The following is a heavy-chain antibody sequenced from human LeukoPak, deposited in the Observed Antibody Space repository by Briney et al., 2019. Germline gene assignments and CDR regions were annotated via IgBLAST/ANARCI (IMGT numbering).Heavy chain of an antibody. CDR2: IYYSGST. V-gene: IGHV4-30-4*01. J-gene: IGHJ4*02. Sequence: SETLSLTCTVSGGSISSGDYYWSWIRQPPGRGLEWIGYIYYSGSTYYNPSLKSRVTISVDTSKNQFSLKLGSVTAADTAVYYCARGSSSVPVGYWGQGTLVTVSS. D-gene: IGHD6-13*01. CDR1: GGSISSGDYY. CDR3: ARGSSSVPVGY.